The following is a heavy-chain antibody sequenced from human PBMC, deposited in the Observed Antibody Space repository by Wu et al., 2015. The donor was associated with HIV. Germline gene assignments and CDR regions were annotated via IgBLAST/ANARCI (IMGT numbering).Heavy chain of an antibody. CDR3: ARVPIANGDYVTPQFSDY. D-gene: IGHD4-17*01. J-gene: IGHJ4*02. Sequence: QVQLVQSGAEVKKPGASVKVSCKASGYTFTSYGISWVRQAPGQGLEWMGWISAYNGNTNYAQKLQGRVTMTTDTSTSTAYMELRSLRSDDTAVYYCARVPIANGDYVTPQFSDYWGQGTLVTVSS. V-gene: IGHV1-18*01. CDR2: ISAYNGNT. CDR1: GYTFTSYG.